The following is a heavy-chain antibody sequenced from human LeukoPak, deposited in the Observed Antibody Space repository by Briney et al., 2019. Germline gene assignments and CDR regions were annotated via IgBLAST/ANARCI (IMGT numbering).Heavy chain of an antibody. V-gene: IGHV4-34*01. D-gene: IGHD3-3*01. Sequence: SETLSLTCDVYGGSYRGHDWGFIRQSPGKGLEWLGELNHSGGANYKSSLKSRVSIVLDTSTNHISLTLRSVTAAAPAVYYCARSDFWSGFPVWGQGSRVVVSS. J-gene: IGHJ4*02. CDR2: LNHSGGA. CDR3: ARSDFWSGFPV. CDR1: GGSYRGHD.